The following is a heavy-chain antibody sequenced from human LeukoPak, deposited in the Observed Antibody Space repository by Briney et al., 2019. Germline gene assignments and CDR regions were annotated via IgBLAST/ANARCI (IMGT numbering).Heavy chain of an antibody. Sequence: PSETLSLTCTVSGGSISSYYWSWIRQPPGKGLEWIGYIYYSGSTNYNPSLKSRVTISVDTSKNQFSLKLSSATAADTAVYYCARESGYSYGSFDYWGQGTLVTVSS. CDR2: IYYSGST. CDR1: GGSISSYY. CDR3: ARESGYSYGSFDY. J-gene: IGHJ4*02. D-gene: IGHD5-18*01. V-gene: IGHV4-59*01.